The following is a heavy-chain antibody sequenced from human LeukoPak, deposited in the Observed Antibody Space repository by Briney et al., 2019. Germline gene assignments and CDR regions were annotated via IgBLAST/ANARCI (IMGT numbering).Heavy chain of an antibody. CDR1: GGSISSSSYY. CDR2: IYYSGST. V-gene: IGHV4-39*01. J-gene: IGHJ6*03. Sequence: SETLSLTCTVSGGSISSSSYYWGWIRQPPGKGLEWIGSIYYSGSTYYNPSLKSRVTISVDTSKIQFSLKLSSVTAADTAVYYCARQGSVVPAGMSMDVWGKGTTVTISS. D-gene: IGHD2-2*01. CDR3: ARQGSVVPAGMSMDV.